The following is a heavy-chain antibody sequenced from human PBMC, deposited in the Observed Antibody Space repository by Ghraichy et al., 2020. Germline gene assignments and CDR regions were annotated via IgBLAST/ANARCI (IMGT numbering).Heavy chain of an antibody. CDR1: GGSISSSSHY. CDR3: ARRVFQPGIAAAGYFDY. V-gene: IGHV4-39*07. CDR2: IYYSGST. Sequence: SETLSLTCTVSGGSISSSSHYWGWIRQPPGKGLDWIGSIYYSGSTYYNPSLKSRVTISVGTSKNQFSLKLSSVTAADTAVYYCARRVFQPGIAAAGYFDYWGQGTLVTVSS. D-gene: IGHD6-13*01. J-gene: IGHJ4*02.